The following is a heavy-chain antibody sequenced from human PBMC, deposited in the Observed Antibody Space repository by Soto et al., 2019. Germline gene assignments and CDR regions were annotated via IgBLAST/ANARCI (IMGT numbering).Heavy chain of an antibody. D-gene: IGHD1-7*01. CDR2: ISGNNGAT. CDR3: VTDLKYIRVTGTWFDS. Sequence: ASVKVSCKASGYTFANYGISWVRQAPGQGLEWMGWISGNNGATNYAPKVQDRITMTLDTSTGVASMALRSLRSDDTAIYYCVTDLKYIRVTGTWFDSWGQGTLVTVYS. CDR1: GYTFANYG. J-gene: IGHJ5*01. V-gene: IGHV1-18*04.